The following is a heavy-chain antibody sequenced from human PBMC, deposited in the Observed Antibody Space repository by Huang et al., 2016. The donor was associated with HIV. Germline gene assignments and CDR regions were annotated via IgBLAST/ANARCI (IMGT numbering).Heavy chain of an antibody. V-gene: IGHV1-8*03. CDR2: TNHKSGNT. CDR3: ARARGFLYDSTGYYSRYYFDS. D-gene: IGHD3-22*01. J-gene: IGHJ4*02. Sequence: QVQLVQSGAEVKKPGASVKVSCKASGFNFNNYDFNWVRQASGQGLEWMGWTNHKSGNTDYAKKFQGRVTITRNTSITTAYMGVRSLRSEDTAVYYCARARGFLYDSTGYYSRYYFDSWGQGTLVTISS. CDR1: GFNFNNYD.